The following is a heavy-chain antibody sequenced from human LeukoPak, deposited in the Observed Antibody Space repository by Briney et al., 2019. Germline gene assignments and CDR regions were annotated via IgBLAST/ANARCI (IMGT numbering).Heavy chain of an antibody. D-gene: IGHD2-2*01. J-gene: IGHJ6*03. CDR1: GYTFTSYA. V-gene: IGHV7-4-1*02. CDR3: ARDADCSSTSCQGTKGYYYYYMDV. CDR2: INTNTGNP. Sequence: ASVKVSCKASGYTFTSYAMNWVRQAPGQGLEWMGRINTNTGNPTYAQGFTGRFVFSLDTSVSTAYLQISSLKAEDTAVYYCARDADCSSTSCQGTKGYYYYYMDVWGKGTTVTVSS.